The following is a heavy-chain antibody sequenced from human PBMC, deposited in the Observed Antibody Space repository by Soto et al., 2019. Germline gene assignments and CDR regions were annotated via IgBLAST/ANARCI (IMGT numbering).Heavy chain of an antibody. V-gene: IGHV4-39*01. CDR2: IYYSGST. Sequence: QLQLQESGPGLVKPSETLSLTCTVSGGSISSSSYYWGWIRQPPGKGLEWIGSIYYSGSTYYNPSLKSRVTISVDTSKNQFSLKLSSVTAADTAVYYCARQIEGSGSYYRFDYWGQGTLVTVSS. CDR1: GGSISSSSYY. J-gene: IGHJ4*02. CDR3: ARQIEGSGSYYRFDY. D-gene: IGHD3-10*01.